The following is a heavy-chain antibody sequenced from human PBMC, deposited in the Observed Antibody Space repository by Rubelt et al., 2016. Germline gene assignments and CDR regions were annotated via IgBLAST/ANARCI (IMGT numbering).Heavy chain of an antibody. J-gene: IGHJ4*02. D-gene: IGHD3-10*01. CDR2: IIPILGIA. Sequence: SWVRQAPGQGLEWMGRIIPILGIANYAQKFQGRVTITADKSTSTAYMELSSLRSEDTAVYYCARLAEYYYGSGSYYLGSFDYWGQGTLVTVSS. CDR3: ARLAEYYYGSGSYYLGSFDY. V-gene: IGHV1-69*02.